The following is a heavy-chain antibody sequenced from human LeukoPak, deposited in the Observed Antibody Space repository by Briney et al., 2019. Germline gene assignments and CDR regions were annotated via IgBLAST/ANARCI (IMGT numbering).Heavy chain of an antibody. CDR1: GGSISSYY. V-gene: IGHV4-59*12. CDR2: IYYSGST. CDR3: ARSHSSSWYPHPPNRYFDY. Sequence: SETLSLTCTVSGGSISSYYWSWIRQPPGKGLEWIGYIYYSGSTNYNPSLKSRVTISVDTSKNQFSLKLSSVTATDTAVYYCARSHSSSWYPHPPNRYFDYWGQGTLVTVSS. D-gene: IGHD6-13*01. J-gene: IGHJ4*02.